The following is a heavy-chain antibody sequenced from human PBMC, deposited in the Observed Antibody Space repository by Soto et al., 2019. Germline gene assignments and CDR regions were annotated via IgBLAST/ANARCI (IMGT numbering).Heavy chain of an antibody. D-gene: IGHD3-22*01. V-gene: IGHV3-23*01. CDR3: AKVDSFITMIVGSFMGV. CDR2: ISGSGGST. Sequence: EVQLLESGGGLVQPGGSLRLSCAASGFTFSSYAMSWVRQAPGKGLEWVSAISGSGGSTYYADSVKGRFTISRDNSMNASYLQMNRLRAEDTAVYYCAKVDSFITMIVGSFMGVWGQGTTVTVSS. CDR1: GFTFSSYA. J-gene: IGHJ6*02.